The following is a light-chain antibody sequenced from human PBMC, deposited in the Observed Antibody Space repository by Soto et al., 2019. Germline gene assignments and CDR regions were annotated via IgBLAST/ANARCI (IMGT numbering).Light chain of an antibody. J-gene: IGKJ1*01. V-gene: IGKV3-20*01. CDR1: QSVSSN. CDR2: GAS. Sequence: EIVMTQSPTILSLSPGERATLSCRASQSVSSNLAWYQQKPGQAPRLLIYGASSRATGIPDRFSGGGSGTDFTLTISRLEPEDFAVYYCQQYGSSPRTFGQGTKVDIK. CDR3: QQYGSSPRT.